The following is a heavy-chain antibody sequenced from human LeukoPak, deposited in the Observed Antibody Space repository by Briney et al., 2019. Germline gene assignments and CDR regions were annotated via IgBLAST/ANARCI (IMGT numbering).Heavy chain of an antibody. Sequence: GGSLRLSCAASGFTFSSYSMNWVRQAPGKGLEWVSSISSNSSYIYYADSVKGRFTISRDNAKNSLYLQMNSLRAEDTAVYYCAREGGQDDMVIGYPSSNWFDPWGQGTLVTVSS. CDR3: AREGGQDDMVIGYPSSNWFDP. V-gene: IGHV3-21*01. D-gene: IGHD3-9*01. CDR1: GFTFSSYS. CDR2: ISSNSSYI. J-gene: IGHJ5*02.